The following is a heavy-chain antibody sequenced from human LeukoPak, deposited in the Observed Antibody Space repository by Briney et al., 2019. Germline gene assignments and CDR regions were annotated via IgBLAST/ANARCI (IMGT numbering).Heavy chain of an antibody. CDR2: IYWDDNK. V-gene: IGHV2-5*02. Sequence: SGPTLVKPTQTLTLTCTFSGFSLSTAGVGVGWIRQPPEKALEWLALIYWDDNKVYSPSLKQRLTITKDTSKNQVVLTMTNMDPVDTATYYCAHRDYSNYPEYFQHWGQGTLVTVSS. CDR3: AHRDYSNYPEYFQH. CDR1: GFSLSTAGVG. D-gene: IGHD4-11*01. J-gene: IGHJ1*01.